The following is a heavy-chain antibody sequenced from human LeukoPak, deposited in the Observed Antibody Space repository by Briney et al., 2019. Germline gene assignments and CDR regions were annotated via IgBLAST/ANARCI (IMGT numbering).Heavy chain of an antibody. CDR3: ARTDLGWFGERNYYGMDV. D-gene: IGHD3-10*01. J-gene: IGHJ6*04. Sequence: GGSLRLSCAASGFTFSSYWMSWVRQAPGKGLEWVANIKQDGSEKYYVDSVKGRFTISRDNAKNSLYLQMNSLRAEDTAVYYCARTDLGWFGERNYYGMDVWGKGTTVTVSS. CDR1: GFTFSSYW. CDR2: IKQDGSEK. V-gene: IGHV3-7*03.